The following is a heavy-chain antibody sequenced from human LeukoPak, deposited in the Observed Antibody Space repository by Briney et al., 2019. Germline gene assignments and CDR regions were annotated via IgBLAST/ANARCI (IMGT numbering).Heavy chain of an antibody. J-gene: IGHJ4*02. Sequence: GGSLRLSCAASGFTFSSYAMEWVRQAPGKGLEWVSSITGSSDSIYYADSVKGRFTISRDNAKNSVYLQMNSLRAEDTAVYYCARNVGWFRFDYWGQGTLVTVSS. D-gene: IGHD2-15*01. V-gene: IGHV3-21*04. CDR2: ITGSSDSI. CDR1: GFTFSSYA. CDR3: ARNVGWFRFDY.